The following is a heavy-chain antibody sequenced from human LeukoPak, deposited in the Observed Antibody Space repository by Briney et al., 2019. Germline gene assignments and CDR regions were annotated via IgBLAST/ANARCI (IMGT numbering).Heavy chain of an antibody. CDR3: ARGRGETPLDY. D-gene: IGHD3-16*01. CDR1: GGFISNYY. J-gene: IGHJ4*02. Sequence: SETLSLTCSVSGGFISNYYWSWIRQPAGKGLEWIGRISTSGNTNYNPSLKSRATISVDTSKNQFSLKLSSVTAADTAVYYCARGRGETPLDYWGQGTLVTVSS. V-gene: IGHV4-4*07. CDR2: ISTSGNT.